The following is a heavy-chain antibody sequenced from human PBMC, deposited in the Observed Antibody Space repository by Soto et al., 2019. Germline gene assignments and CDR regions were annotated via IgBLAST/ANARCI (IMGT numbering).Heavy chain of an antibody. V-gene: IGHV3-23*01. CDR1: GFSFSSNA. CDR2: ISGSGGST. Sequence: LRLSCAASGFSFSSNAMSWVRQTPGKGLEWVSAISGSGGSTYYAGSVTGRFTISRDNSRDTLFLQINTLRAEDTAVYYCATSSGCSGGFCYWGQGALVTVSS. D-gene: IGHD2-15*01. J-gene: IGHJ4*02. CDR3: ATSSGCSGGFCY.